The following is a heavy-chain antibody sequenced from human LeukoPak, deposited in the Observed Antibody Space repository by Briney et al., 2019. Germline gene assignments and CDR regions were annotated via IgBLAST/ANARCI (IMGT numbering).Heavy chain of an antibody. V-gene: IGHV1-24*01. CDR3: ARSIGYGSGNYYNHYYYGMDV. CDR2: FDPEDGET. D-gene: IGHD3-10*01. J-gene: IGHJ6*02. Sequence: EASVKVSCKVSGYTLTELSMHWVRQAPGKGLEWMGGFDPEDGETIYAQKFQGRVTMTEDTSTDTAYMQLSSLRSEDTAVYYCARSIGYGSGNYYNHYYYGMDVWGQGTTVTVSS. CDR1: GYTLTELS.